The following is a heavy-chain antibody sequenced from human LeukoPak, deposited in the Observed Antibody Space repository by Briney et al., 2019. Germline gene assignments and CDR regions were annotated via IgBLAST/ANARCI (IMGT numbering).Heavy chain of an antibody. CDR3: AKSRDSSRRWDY. V-gene: IGHV3-74*01. D-gene: IGHD6-13*01. Sequence: TGGSLRLSCAASGFTFSSYWMHWVRQAPGKGLVWVSRINSDGSSTSYADSVKGRFTISRDNAKNTLYLQMNSLRAEDTAVYYCAKSRDSSRRWDYWGQGTLVTVSS. CDR2: INSDGSST. CDR1: GFTFSSYW. J-gene: IGHJ4*02.